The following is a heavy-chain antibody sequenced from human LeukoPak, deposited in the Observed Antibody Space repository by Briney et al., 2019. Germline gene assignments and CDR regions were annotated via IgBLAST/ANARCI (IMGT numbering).Heavy chain of an antibody. CDR2: INPNSGDT. J-gene: IGHJ4*02. D-gene: IGHD3-9*01. Sequence: ASVKVSCKASGYTLTDYYMHWVRQDPGQGLEWIGCINPNSGDTNYAQKFQGRVTMTRDTSISTAYMELSRLRSDDTAVYYCARGYYDILTGYPTQSFDYWGQGTLVTVSS. CDR1: GYTLTDYY. V-gene: IGHV1-2*02. CDR3: ARGYYDILTGYPTQSFDY.